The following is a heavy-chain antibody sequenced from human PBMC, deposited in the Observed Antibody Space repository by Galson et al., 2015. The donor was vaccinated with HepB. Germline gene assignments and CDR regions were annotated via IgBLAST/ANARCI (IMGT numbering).Heavy chain of an antibody. CDR1: GGTFSSYA. V-gene: IGHV1-69*06. CDR2: IIPIFGTA. CDR3: ARRRDDSSGYLDY. D-gene: IGHD3-22*01. J-gene: IGHJ4*02. Sequence: SVKVSCKASGGTFSSYAISWVRQAPGQGLEWMGGIIPIFGTANYAQKFQGRVTITADKSTSTAYMELSSLRSEDTAVYYCARRRDDSSGYLDYWGQGTLVTVSS.